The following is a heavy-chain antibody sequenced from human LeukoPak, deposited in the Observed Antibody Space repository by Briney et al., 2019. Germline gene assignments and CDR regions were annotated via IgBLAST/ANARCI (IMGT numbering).Heavy chain of an antibody. Sequence: PGGSLRLSCAASGFTFTFSTSGMHWVRQAPGKGLEWLTFIQYDDSEKSYADSVKVRCTTSRANSTNTVYLQMNSRRVGDTAVYYCASEGGTGEIGEFDYWGQGTLVTVSS. J-gene: IGHJ4*02. CDR1: GFTFTFSTSG. CDR3: ASEGGTGEIGEFDY. D-gene: IGHD1-1*01. V-gene: IGHV3-33*05. CDR2: IQYDDSEK.